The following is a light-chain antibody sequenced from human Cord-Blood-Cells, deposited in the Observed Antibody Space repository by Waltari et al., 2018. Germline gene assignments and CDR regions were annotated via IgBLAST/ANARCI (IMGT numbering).Light chain of an antibody. V-gene: IGLV2-14*01. CDR2: DVS. CDR1: SSDVGGYNY. Sequence: QSALTHPASVAGSPGPSITISCTGTSSDVGGYNYVSWYQQHPGKAPKHMIYDVSKQPSGVSNRFSGSKSGNTASLAISGLQAEDEADYYCSSYTRSSTWVFGGGTKLTVL. CDR3: SSYTRSSTWV. J-gene: IGLJ3*02.